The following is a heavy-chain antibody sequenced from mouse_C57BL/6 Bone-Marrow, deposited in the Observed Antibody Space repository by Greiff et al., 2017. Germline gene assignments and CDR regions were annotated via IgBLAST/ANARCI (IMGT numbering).Heavy chain of an antibody. CDR1: GFTFSDYY. V-gene: IGHV5-12*01. CDR3: ARHPSYYYGSSYVESYYAMDY. D-gene: IGHD1-1*01. Sequence: EVKLVESGGGLVQPGGSLKLSCAASGFTFSDYYMYWVRQTPEKRLEWVAYISNGGGSTYYPDTVKGRFTISRDNAKNTLYLQMSRLKSEDTAMYYCARHPSYYYGSSYVESYYAMDYWGQGTSVTVSS. CDR2: ISNGGGST. J-gene: IGHJ4*01.